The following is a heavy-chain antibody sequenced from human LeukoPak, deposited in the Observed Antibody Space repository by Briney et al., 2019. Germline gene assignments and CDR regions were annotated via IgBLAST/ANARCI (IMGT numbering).Heavy chain of an antibody. V-gene: IGHV1-24*01. D-gene: IGHD6-19*01. CDR1: GYTLTELS. CDR3: ATVKWLVRGPNDY. J-gene: IGHJ4*02. Sequence: ASVKVSCKVSGYTLTELSMHWVRQAPGKGLEWMGGFDPEDGETIYAQKLQGRVTMAEDTSTDTAYMELSSLRSEDTAVYYCATVKWLVRGPNDYWGQGTLVTVSS. CDR2: FDPEDGET.